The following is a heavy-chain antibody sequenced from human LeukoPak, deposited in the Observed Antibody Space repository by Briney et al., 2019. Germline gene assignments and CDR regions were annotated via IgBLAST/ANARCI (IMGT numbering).Heavy chain of an antibody. V-gene: IGHV3-30*18. Sequence: PGRSLRLSCAASGFTFSSYGMHWVRQAPGKGLEWVAVISYDGSNKYYADSVKGRFTISRDNSKNTLYLQMNSLRAEDTAVYYCAKDRVDTAFDYWGQGTLVTVSS. CDR1: GFTFSSYG. CDR3: AKDRVDTAFDY. CDR2: ISYDGSNK. J-gene: IGHJ4*02. D-gene: IGHD5-18*01.